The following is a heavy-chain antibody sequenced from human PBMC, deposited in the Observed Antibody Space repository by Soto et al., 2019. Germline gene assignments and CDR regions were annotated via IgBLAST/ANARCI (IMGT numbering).Heavy chain of an antibody. V-gene: IGHV4-34*01. Sequence: SETLSLTCAVYGGSFSGYYWSWIRQPPGKGLEWIGEINHSGSTNYNPSLKSRVTISVDTSKNQFSLKLSSVTAADTAVYYCARSPTGEKSHIYYYYMDVWGKGTTVTVSS. CDR1: GGSFSGYY. CDR2: INHSGST. D-gene: IGHD2-21*01. CDR3: ARSPTGEKSHIYYYYMDV. J-gene: IGHJ6*03.